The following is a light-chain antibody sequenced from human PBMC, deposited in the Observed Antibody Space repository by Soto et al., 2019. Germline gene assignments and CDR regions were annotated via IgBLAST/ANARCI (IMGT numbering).Light chain of an antibody. V-gene: IGLV7-46*01. CDR1: TGAVTSNHH. J-gene: IGLJ2*01. CDR3: LLSYHAARV. Sequence: HAVVTQEPSLTVSPGGTGNLTCGSSTGAVTSNHHPYWFQQKAGQAPRTLIYDTSNKHSWTPARVSGSLLGDKAALTLSGAQPEDEAQYYCLLSYHAARVFGGGTKLTVL. CDR2: DTS.